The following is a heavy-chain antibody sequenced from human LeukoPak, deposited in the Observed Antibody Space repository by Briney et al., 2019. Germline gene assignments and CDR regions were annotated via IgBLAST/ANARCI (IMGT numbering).Heavy chain of an antibody. CDR1: GGSINSYY. D-gene: IGHD3-22*01. V-gene: IGHV4-59*01. Sequence: SETLSLTCTVSGGSINSYYWSWIRQSPGKGLEWIGYIYSSGSTNYNPSLKGRVTISVDTSKNQFSLKLSSVTAADTAVYFCARDHYYNSSGYTFGYWGQGTLVTVSS. CDR3: ARDHYYNSSGYTFGY. CDR2: IYSSGST. J-gene: IGHJ4*02.